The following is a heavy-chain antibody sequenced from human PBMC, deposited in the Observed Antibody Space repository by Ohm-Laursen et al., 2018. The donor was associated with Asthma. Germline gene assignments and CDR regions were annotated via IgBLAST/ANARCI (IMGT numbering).Heavy chain of an antibody. V-gene: IGHV3-74*01. CDR2: INGDGSTT. CDR3: ARRYSADI. J-gene: IGHJ3*02. Sequence: SLRLSCAASGFTLSSYWMHWVRQAPGKGLVWVSRINGDGSTTSYADSVKGRFTISRDNAKNTVYLQMNSLRAEDTAVYYCARRYSADICGQGTMVTVSS. CDR1: GFTLSSYW. D-gene: IGHD2-15*01.